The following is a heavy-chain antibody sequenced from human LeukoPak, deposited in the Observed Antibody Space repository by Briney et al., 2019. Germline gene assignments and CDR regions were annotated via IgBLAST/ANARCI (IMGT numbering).Heavy chain of an antibody. Sequence: GASVKVSCKASGYTFTSYGISWVRQAPGQGLEWVGWISAYNGNTNNAETLQGRVTMTTDTSKSTPYIQLSSLRSDDTAVHYCGGAMGDYFDYWGQGTRVTVSS. V-gene: IGHV1-18*01. CDR3: GGAMGDYFDY. D-gene: IGHD3-16*01. J-gene: IGHJ4*02. CDR2: ISAYNGNT. CDR1: GYTFTSYG.